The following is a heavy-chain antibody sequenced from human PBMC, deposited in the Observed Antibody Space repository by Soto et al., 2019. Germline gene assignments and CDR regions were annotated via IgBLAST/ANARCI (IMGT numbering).Heavy chain of an antibody. V-gene: IGHV1-8*01. D-gene: IGHD2-15*01. CDR2: MNTKVNAT. CDR3: AREVVDDSSHWLCP. Sequence: QVQLVQSGAEVKRPGDSVKVSCKASGFVFTSNDINWVRQAPGQGLQWMGWMNTKVNATDSPQEVKSRDVMTWNATMSKDYLEVQNQKFDDTAVYYCAREVVDDSSHWLCPWGQRTLVVIAS. J-gene: IGHJ5*02. CDR1: GFVFTSND.